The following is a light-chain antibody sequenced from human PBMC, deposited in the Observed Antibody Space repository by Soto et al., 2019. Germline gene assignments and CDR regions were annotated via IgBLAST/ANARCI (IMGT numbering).Light chain of an antibody. Sequence: EIVLTQSPGNLSLSPGERATLSCRASQSVSSSYLAWYQQKPGQAPRLLIYGASSRATGIPDRFSGSGSGTDFPLTISRLEPEDFAVYYCQQYGSSPPTFGQGTKLEIK. CDR2: GAS. CDR1: QSVSSSY. V-gene: IGKV3-20*01. J-gene: IGKJ2*01. CDR3: QQYGSSPPT.